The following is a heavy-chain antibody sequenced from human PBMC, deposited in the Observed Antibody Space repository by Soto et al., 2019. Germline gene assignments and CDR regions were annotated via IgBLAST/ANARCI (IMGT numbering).Heavy chain of an antibody. D-gene: IGHD3-10*01. CDR3: ARDESPGHWFDP. CDR2: IIPIFGTA. Sequence: SVKVSCKASGGTFSSYAISWVRQAPGQGLEWRGGIIPIFGTANYAQKFQGRVTITADESTSTAYMELSSLRSEDTAVYYCARDESPGHWFDPWGQGTLVTVPS. CDR1: GGTFSSYA. J-gene: IGHJ5*02. V-gene: IGHV1-69*13.